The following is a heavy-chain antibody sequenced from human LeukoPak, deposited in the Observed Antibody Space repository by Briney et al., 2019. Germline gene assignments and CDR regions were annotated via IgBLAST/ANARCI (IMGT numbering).Heavy chain of an antibody. Sequence: GGSLRLSCAASRFTFSTYGMHWVRQAPGKGLEWVAVISNDGSNKYYADSVKGRFAISRDNSKNTLYLHMNGLRAEDTAVYYCAKHRFESGGYHSTDWGQGTLVTVSS. D-gene: IGHD3-22*01. J-gene: IGHJ4*02. CDR3: AKHRFESGGYHSTD. CDR1: RFTFSTYG. V-gene: IGHV3-30*18. CDR2: ISNDGSNK.